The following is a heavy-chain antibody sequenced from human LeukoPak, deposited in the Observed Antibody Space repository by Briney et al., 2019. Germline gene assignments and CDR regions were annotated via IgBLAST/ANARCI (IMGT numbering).Heavy chain of an antibody. CDR2: ISYDGSNK. D-gene: IGHD1-1*01. V-gene: IGHV3-30*18. J-gene: IGHJ6*03. Sequence: PGRSLRLSCAASGFTFSTYGMHWVRQAPGKGLEWLAVISYDGSNKYYADSVKGRFTISRDNSKNTLYLQMNSLRPEDTAVYYCAKAGVNLENYYYYYIDVWGKGTTVTVSS. CDR1: GFTFSTYG. CDR3: AKAGVNLENYYYYYIDV.